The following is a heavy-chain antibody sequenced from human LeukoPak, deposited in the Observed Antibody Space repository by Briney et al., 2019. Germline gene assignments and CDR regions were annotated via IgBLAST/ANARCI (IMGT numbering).Heavy chain of an antibody. CDR3: ARVIVGPTHDY. J-gene: IGHJ4*02. D-gene: IGHD1-26*01. CDR1: GFTPSIYG. CDR2: IRYDGSNK. V-gene: IGHV3-30*02. Sequence: PRGSLRLSCAPPGFTPSIYGMHCVRPAPRKGREWVAFIRYDGSNKYYAESVKGRFTISRDNARNTMYLHMNSLRAEDTAVYYCARVIVGPTHDYWGQGTLVTVSS.